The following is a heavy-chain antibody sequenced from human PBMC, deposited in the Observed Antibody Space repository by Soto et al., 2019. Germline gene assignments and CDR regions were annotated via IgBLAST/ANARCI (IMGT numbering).Heavy chain of an antibody. CDR1: GYTFTGYY. CDR3: ARDPKGYSYPSNWFDP. V-gene: IGHV1-2*04. D-gene: IGHD5-18*01. J-gene: IGHJ5*02. Sequence: QVQLVQSGAEVKKPGASVKVSCKASGYTFTGYYMHWVRQAPGQGLEWMGWINPNSGGTNYAQKFQGWVTMTRDTYISTAYMELSRLRSDDTAVYYCARDPKGYSYPSNWFDPWGQGTLVTVSS. CDR2: INPNSGGT.